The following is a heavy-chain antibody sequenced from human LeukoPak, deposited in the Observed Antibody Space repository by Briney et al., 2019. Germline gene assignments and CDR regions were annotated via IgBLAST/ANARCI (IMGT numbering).Heavy chain of an antibody. CDR1: GGSISSYY. V-gene: IGHV4-59*08. J-gene: IGHJ4*02. D-gene: IGHD1-14*01. CDR3: AGHAEVEPSVGDPRFDY. CDR2: IYYSGST. Sequence: SETLSLTCTVSGGSISSYYWSWIRQPPGKGLEWIGYIYYSGSTNYNPSLKSRVTISVDTSKNQFSLKLSSVTAADTAVYYCAGHAEVEPSVGDPRFDYWGQGTLVTVSS.